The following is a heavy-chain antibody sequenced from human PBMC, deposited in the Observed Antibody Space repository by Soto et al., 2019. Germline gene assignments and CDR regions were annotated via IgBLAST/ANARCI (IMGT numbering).Heavy chain of an antibody. Sequence: QVQLVQSGAEVKKPGASVKVSCKASGYTFTSYGISWVRQAPGQGLEWMGWISAYNGNTNYAQKLQGRVTMTTDTSTSTAYMELRSVRSDDTAVYYCARDGATVVMVYYYYGMDVWGQGTTVTVSS. CDR2: ISAYNGNT. CDR1: GYTFTSYG. V-gene: IGHV1-18*01. CDR3: ARDGATVVMVYYYYGMDV. D-gene: IGHD4-17*01. J-gene: IGHJ6*02.